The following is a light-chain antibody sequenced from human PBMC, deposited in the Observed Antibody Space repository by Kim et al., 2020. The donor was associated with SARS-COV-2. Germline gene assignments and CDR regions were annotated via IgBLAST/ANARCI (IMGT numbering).Light chain of an antibody. Sequence: GQWVTISCSGTTSNIGSNPVNWYQDVPGTAPRLLIFSSHELPSGVPDRFSGSKSGTSASLAISGLQSEDEAHYFCAAWDDSLNAVVFGGGTKVTVL. V-gene: IGLV1-44*01. CDR2: SSH. CDR1: TSNIGSNP. J-gene: IGLJ2*01. CDR3: AAWDDSLNAVV.